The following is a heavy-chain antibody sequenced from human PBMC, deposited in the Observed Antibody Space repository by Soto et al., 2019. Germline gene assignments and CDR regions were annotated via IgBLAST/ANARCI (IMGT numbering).Heavy chain of an antibody. CDR1: GGTFSSYA. CDR3: ARDWSEGVQLLVPGRKAFDI. Sequence: QVQLVQSGAEVKKPGSSVKVSCKASGGTFSSYAISWVRQAPGQGLEWMGGIIPIFGTANYAQKFQGRVTITADESTSTAYMELSSLRSEDTAVYYCARDWSEGVQLLVPGRKAFDIWGQGTMVTVSS. CDR2: IIPIFGTA. J-gene: IGHJ3*02. V-gene: IGHV1-69*01. D-gene: IGHD5-18*01.